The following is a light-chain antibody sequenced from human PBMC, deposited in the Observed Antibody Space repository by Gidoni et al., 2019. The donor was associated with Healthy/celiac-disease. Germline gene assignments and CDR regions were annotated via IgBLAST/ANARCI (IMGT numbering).Light chain of an antibody. CDR3: QQYTSYRT. CDR1: QSISSW. Sequence: DIQMTQSTSTLSASVGVRVTITCRASQSISSWLAWYQQKPGKAPKLLIYKASSLESGVPSRFSGSGSGTEFTLTISSLQPDDFATYYCQQYTSYRTFGQGTKVEIK. J-gene: IGKJ1*01. CDR2: KAS. V-gene: IGKV1-5*03.